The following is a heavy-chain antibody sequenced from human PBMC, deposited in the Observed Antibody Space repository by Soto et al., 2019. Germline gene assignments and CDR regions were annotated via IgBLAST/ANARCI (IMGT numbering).Heavy chain of an antibody. CDR2: IYHSGST. J-gene: IGHJ6*02. D-gene: IGHD2-2*01. CDR3: ARGSSWYYYGMDV. V-gene: IGHV4-61*08. Sequence: PSETLSLTCTVSCGSISSGGYYWSWIRQPPGKGLEWIGYIYHSGSTNYNPSLKSRVTISVDTSKNQFSLKLSSVTAADTAVYYCARGSSWYYYGMDVWGQGTTVTVSS. CDR1: CGSISSGGYY.